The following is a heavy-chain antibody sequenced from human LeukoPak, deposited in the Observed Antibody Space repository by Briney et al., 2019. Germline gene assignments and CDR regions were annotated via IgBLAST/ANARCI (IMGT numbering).Heavy chain of an antibody. CDR3: ARLSSGSYYGYYYYYMDV. CDR1: GGSISSYY. Sequence: SETLSLTCTVSGGSISSYYWSWIRQPPGKGLEWIGYIYYSGSTNYNPSLKSRVTISVDTSKNQFSLKLSSVTAADTAVYYCARLSSGSYYGYYYYYMDVWGKGTTVTVSS. V-gene: IGHV4-59*01. D-gene: IGHD1-26*01. J-gene: IGHJ6*03. CDR2: IYYSGST.